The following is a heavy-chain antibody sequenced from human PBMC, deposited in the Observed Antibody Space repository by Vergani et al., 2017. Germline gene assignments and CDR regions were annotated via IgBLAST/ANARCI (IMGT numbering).Heavy chain of an antibody. V-gene: IGHV3-30*03. CDR1: GFTSSYYG. CDR3: ATKSCCAPGCQIGYFRE. D-gene: IGHD6-13*01. Sequence: QVHLVESGGGVVQPGRSLRLSCVASGFTSSYYGMHWVRQAPGKGLEWVAVISYDGTQKYYADSVKGRFTISRDNSKSTLYLQMNSLRTEDTAVYYCATKSCCAPGCQIGYFREWGQGTLVTVSA. J-gene: IGHJ1*01. CDR2: ISYDGTQK.